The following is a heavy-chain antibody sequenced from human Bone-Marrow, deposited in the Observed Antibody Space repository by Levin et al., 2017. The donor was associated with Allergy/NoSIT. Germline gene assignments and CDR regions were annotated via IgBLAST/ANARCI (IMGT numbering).Heavy chain of an antibody. V-gene: IGHV3-43D*04. CDR2: ISWDGGST. Sequence: SCAASGFTFDDYAMHWVRQAPGKGLEWVSLISWDGGSTYYADSVKGRFTISRDNSKNSLYLQMNSLRAEDTALYYCAKAITAAGNYGMDVWGQGTTVTVSS. CDR1: GFTFDDYA. J-gene: IGHJ6*02. CDR3: AKAITAAGNYGMDV. D-gene: IGHD6-13*01.